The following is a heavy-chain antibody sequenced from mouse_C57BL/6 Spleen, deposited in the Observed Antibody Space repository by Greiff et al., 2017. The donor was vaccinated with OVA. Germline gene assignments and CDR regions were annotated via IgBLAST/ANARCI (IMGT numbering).Heavy chain of an antibody. CDR3: AKPPTITTVEYFDV. V-gene: IGHV1-64*01. CDR1: GYTFTSYW. Sequence: VQLQQPGAELVKPGASVKLSCKASGYTFTSYWMHWVKQRPGQGLEWIGMIHPNSGSTNYNEKFKSKATLTVDKSSSTAYMQLRSLTSEDSAVYYCAKPPTITTVEYFDVWGTGTTVTVSS. CDR2: IHPNSGST. D-gene: IGHD1-1*01. J-gene: IGHJ1*03.